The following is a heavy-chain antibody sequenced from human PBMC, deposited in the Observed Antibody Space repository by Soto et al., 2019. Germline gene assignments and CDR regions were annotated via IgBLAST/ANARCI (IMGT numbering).Heavy chain of an antibody. CDR2: ISYDGSNK. V-gene: IGHV3-30-3*01. Sequence: PGGSLRLSCAASGFTFSSYAMHWVRQAPGKGLEWVAVISYDGSNKYYADSVKGRFTISRDNSKNTLYLQMNSLRAEDTAVYYCARDRGQQLWINWFDPWGKGTLVTVS. D-gene: IGHD6-13*01. CDR1: GFTFSSYA. CDR3: ARDRGQQLWINWFDP. J-gene: IGHJ5*02.